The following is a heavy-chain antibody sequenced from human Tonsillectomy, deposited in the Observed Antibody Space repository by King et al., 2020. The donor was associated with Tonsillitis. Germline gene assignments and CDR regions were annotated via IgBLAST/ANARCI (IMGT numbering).Heavy chain of an antibody. CDR2: ISYDGSNK. Sequence: VQLVESGGGVVQPGGSLRLSCAASGFTFSTHAIHWVRQAPGKGLEWVAFISYDGSNKYYAEAVKGRFTISRENSKNTLYLQMNSLRAEDTAVYYCARSSRQYCSSTSWYVDDGMDVWGQGTTATVSS. D-gene: IGHD2-2*01. CDR1: GFTFSTHA. CDR3: ARSSRQYCSSTSWYVDDGMDV. V-gene: IGHV3-30*04. J-gene: IGHJ6*02.